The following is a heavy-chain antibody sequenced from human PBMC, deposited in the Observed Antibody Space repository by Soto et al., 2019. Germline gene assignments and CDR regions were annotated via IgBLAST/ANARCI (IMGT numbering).Heavy chain of an antibody. D-gene: IGHD3-10*01. Sequence: ASVKVSCKASGYTFTSYGISWVRQAPGQGLEWMGWISAYNGNTNYAQKLQGRVTMTTDTSTSTAYMELRSLRSDDTAVYYCARDGYYYGSGSYLIFDYWGQGTLVTVSS. J-gene: IGHJ4*02. CDR2: ISAYNGNT. CDR1: GYTFTSYG. V-gene: IGHV1-18*01. CDR3: ARDGYYYGSGSYLIFDY.